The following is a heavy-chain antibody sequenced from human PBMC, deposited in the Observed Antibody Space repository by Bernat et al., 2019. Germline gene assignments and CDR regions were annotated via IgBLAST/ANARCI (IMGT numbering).Heavy chain of an antibody. CDR3: AKIGRGISGS. D-gene: IGHD3-10*01. J-gene: IGHJ4*01. Sequence: EVQLLESGGGLVQPGGSLRLSCATSRFTFNSYAMSWVRQAPGKGLEWVSAVSGSGSSTYYADSVKGRFTISRDNSKNTLYLQMNSLRAEDTAVYYCAKIGRGISGSWGQGTLVTVNS. CDR1: RFTFNSYA. V-gene: IGHV3-23*01. CDR2: VSGSGSST.